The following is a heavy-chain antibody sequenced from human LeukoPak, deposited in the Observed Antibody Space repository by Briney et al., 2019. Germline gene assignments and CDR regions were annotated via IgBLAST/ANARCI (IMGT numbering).Heavy chain of an antibody. D-gene: IGHD6-13*01. J-gene: IGHJ4*02. CDR2: ISGRGGST. V-gene: IGHV3-23*01. CDR1: GFTFSSYA. Sequence: GGSLRLSCAASGFTFSSYAMRWVRQAPGKGLEWVSAISGRGGSTYYAASVKGRFTISRDNSKNTLYLRMNSLRAEDTAIYYCAKGRGAAGREYLDYWGQGTLVTVSS. CDR3: AKGRGAAGREYLDY.